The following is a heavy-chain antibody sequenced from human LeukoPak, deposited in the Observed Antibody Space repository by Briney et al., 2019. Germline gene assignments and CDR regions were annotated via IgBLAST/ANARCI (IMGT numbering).Heavy chain of an antibody. D-gene: IGHD3-22*01. V-gene: IGHV3-48*03. CDR3: VRDLDYYDSSGYYYYGMDV. CDR2: ISSSGSTI. J-gene: IGHJ6*02. CDR1: GFTFSSYE. Sequence: GGSLRLSCAASGFTFSSYEMNWVRQAPGKGLEWVSYISSSGSTIYYADSVKGRFTISRDNAKNSLYLQMNSLRAEDTAVYYCVRDLDYYDSSGYYYYGMDVWGQGTTVTVSS.